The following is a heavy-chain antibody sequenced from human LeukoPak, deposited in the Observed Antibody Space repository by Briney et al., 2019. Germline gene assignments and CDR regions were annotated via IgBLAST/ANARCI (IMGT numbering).Heavy chain of an antibody. CDR3: VREKGGYGSGSYYDY. CDR2: INHSGST. V-gene: IGHV4-34*01. Sequence: SETLSLTCAVYGGSFSGYYWSWIRQPPGKGLEWIGEINHSGSTNYNPSLKSRVTISVDTSKNQFSLKLSSVTAADTAVYYCVREKGGYGSGSYYDYWGQGTLVTVSS. J-gene: IGHJ4*02. CDR1: GGSFSGYY. D-gene: IGHD3-10*01.